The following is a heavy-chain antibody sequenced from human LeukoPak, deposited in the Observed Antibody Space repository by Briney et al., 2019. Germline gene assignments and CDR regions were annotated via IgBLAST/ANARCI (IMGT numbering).Heavy chain of an antibody. CDR2: INTTSGGT. V-gene: IGHV1-2*02. D-gene: IGHD1-26*01. CDR3: ARQVGGSYYFDY. Sequence: ASVKVSFKASGDTFTADDMHWGRQAPRQGVGWRGWINTTSGGTNYDQPFQGRVTMTRDQSISTAYMELSRLRSDDTAVYYCARQVGGSYYFDYWGQGTLVTVSS. CDR1: GDTFTADD. J-gene: IGHJ4*02.